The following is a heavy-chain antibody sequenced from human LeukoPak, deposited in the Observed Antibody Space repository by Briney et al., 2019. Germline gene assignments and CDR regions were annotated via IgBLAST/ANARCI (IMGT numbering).Heavy chain of an antibody. D-gene: IGHD1-7*01. CDR3: ASGGGGTFDY. V-gene: IGHV4-59*12. J-gene: IGHJ4*02. Sequence: SETLSLTCTVSGGSISTYYWSWVRQPPGKGLEWIGCIYYSGSTYYNPSLKSRVTISVDTSKNQFSLKLSSVTAADTAVYYCASGGGGTFDYWGQGTLVTVSS. CDR1: GGSISTYY. CDR2: IYYSGST.